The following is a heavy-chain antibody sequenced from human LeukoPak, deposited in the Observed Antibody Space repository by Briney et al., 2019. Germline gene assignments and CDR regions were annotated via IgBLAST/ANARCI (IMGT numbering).Heavy chain of an antibody. Sequence: GGSLRLSCAASGFTFSSYSMNWVRQAPGKGLEWVSHITASGTAMFYADSVKGRFTISRDNAKNSLYLQMNSLRAEDTAVYYCAKDPSYWGQGTLVTVSS. CDR3: AKDPSY. V-gene: IGHV3-48*01. CDR1: GFTFSSYS. J-gene: IGHJ4*02. CDR2: ITASGTAM.